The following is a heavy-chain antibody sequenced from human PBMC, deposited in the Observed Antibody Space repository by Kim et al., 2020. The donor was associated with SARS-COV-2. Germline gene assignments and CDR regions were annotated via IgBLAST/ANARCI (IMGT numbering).Heavy chain of an antibody. CDR3: TRKSGPAAFDI. J-gene: IGHJ3*02. CDR2: T. Sequence: TAYAASVKGRFTISRDDSKNTAYLQMNSLKTEDTAVYYCTRKSGPAAFDIWGQGTMVTVSS. V-gene: IGHV3-73*01.